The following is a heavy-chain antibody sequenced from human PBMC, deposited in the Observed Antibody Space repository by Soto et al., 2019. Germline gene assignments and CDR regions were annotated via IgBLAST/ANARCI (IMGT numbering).Heavy chain of an antibody. J-gene: IGHJ4*02. Sequence: PGGSLRLSCAASGFTFSSYAMSWFRQAPGKGLEWVSAISGSGGSTYYADSVKGRFTISRDNSKNTLYLQMNSLRAEDTAVYYCAYSSGWYRLINYFDYWGQVTLVTVSS. CDR3: AYSSGWYRLINYFDY. V-gene: IGHV3-23*01. D-gene: IGHD6-19*01. CDR2: ISGSGGST. CDR1: GFTFSSYA.